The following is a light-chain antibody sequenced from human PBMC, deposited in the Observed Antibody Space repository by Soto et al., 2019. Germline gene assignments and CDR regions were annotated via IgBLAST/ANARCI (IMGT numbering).Light chain of an antibody. CDR1: QSVPGNY. Sequence: EIVLTQSPGTLSLSPGERATLSCRASQSVPGNYLAWLQQKPGQAPRLLISGASSRATGIPDRFRGSGSGTDFTLTISRLAPEYFAMYYYQKCTSTPWTLGQGTKVETK. CDR3: QKCTSTPWT. V-gene: IGKV3-20*01. J-gene: IGKJ1*01. CDR2: GAS.